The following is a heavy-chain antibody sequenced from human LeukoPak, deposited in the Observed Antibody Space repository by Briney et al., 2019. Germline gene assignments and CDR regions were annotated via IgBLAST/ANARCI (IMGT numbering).Heavy chain of an antibody. CDR1: GFTFSSYS. CDR3: ARIEVYDFWSGYFGPNWFDP. J-gene: IGHJ5*02. CDR2: ISSSGSTI. Sequence: GGSLRLSCAASGFTFSSYSMNWVRQAPGKGLEWVSYISSSGSTIYYADSVKGRFTISRDNAKNSLYLQMNSLRAEDTAVYYCARIEVYDFWSGYFGPNWFDPWGQGTLVTVSS. D-gene: IGHD3-3*01. V-gene: IGHV3-48*01.